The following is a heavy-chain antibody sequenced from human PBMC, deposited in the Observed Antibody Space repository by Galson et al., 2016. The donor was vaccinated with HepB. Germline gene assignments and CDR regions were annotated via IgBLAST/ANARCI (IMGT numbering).Heavy chain of an antibody. Sequence: ETLSLTCSVSGGSISSSNYYWGWIRQPPGRGLEWIGNVFHTGGTNYNSSLKSRVTISIDTSKNQFSLKLTSLTAADTAVYYCARGTYSGSYYTPFDNWGQGTLVTVSS. CDR1: GGSISSSNYY. CDR2: VFHTGGT. J-gene: IGHJ4*02. V-gene: IGHV4-39*07. D-gene: IGHD1-26*01. CDR3: ARGTYSGSYYTPFDN.